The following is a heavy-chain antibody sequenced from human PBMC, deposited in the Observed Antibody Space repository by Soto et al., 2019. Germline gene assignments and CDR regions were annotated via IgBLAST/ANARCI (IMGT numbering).Heavy chain of an antibody. CDR1: GYTFTGYY. CDR3: ARDYEVAAAGTSRGLFDY. Sequence: ASVKVSCKASGYTFTGYYMHWVRQAPGQGLEWMGWINPNSGGTNYAQKFQGWVTMTRDTSISTAYMELSRLRSDDTAVYYCARDYEVAAAGTSRGLFDYWGQGTLVTVSS. J-gene: IGHJ4*02. CDR2: INPNSGGT. D-gene: IGHD6-13*01. V-gene: IGHV1-2*04.